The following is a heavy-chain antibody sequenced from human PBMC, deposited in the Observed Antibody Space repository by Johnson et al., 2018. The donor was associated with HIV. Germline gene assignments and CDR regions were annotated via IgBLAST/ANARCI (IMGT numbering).Heavy chain of an antibody. V-gene: IGHV3-30*03. Sequence: QMLLVESGGGVVQPGRSLRLSCAASGFTFSSYGMHWVRQAPGKGLEWLAVISYDGSNKYYADTVKGRFTISRDNSKNTLYLQMNSLRAEDTAVYYCASKAAGTMHAFDIWGQGTMVTVSS. CDR1: GFTFSSYG. CDR3: ASKAAGTMHAFDI. J-gene: IGHJ3*02. D-gene: IGHD6-13*01. CDR2: ISYDGSNK.